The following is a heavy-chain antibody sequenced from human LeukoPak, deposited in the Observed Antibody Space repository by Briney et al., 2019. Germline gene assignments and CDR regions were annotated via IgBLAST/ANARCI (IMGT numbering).Heavy chain of an antibody. V-gene: IGHV3-23*01. CDR1: GFTFSSYA. J-gene: IGHJ3*02. CDR3: AKVVAARLDAFDI. Sequence: GASLRLSCAASGFTFSSYAMSWVRQAPGKGLEWVSAISGSGGNTYYADSVKGRFTISRDNSKTTLYLQMNSLRAEDTAVYYCAKVVAARLDAFDIWGQGTMVTVSS. D-gene: IGHD2-15*01. CDR2: ISGSGGNT.